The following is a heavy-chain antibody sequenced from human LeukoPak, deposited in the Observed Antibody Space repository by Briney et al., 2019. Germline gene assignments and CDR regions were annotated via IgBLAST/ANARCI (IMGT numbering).Heavy chain of an antibody. V-gene: IGHV4-34*01. CDR2: ISQSGST. J-gene: IGHJ3*01. CDR3: ARAYYSTSWYGV. D-gene: IGHD2-2*01. CDR1: GGSFSGYF. Sequence: SETLSLTCAVYGGSFSGYFWSWIRQPPGKGLEWIGEISQSGSTNYNPSLKSRVTILLDTSKNHFSVRLSSVTAADTVVYYCARAYYSTSWYGVWGQGTLVTVSS.